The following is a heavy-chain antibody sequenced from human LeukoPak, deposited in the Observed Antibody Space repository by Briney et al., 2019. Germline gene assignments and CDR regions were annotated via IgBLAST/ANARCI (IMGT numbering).Heavy chain of an antibody. CDR1: GGSISSSSYY. CDR2: IYYSGST. J-gene: IGHJ4*02. CDR3: ARRWSVLQFVY. Sequence: SETLSLTCTVSGGSISSSSYYWGWIRQPPGKGLEWIGSIYYSGSTYYNPSLKSRVTISVDTSKNQFSLKLSSVTAADTAVYYCARRWSVLQFVYWGQGTLVTVSS. D-gene: IGHD2-15*01. V-gene: IGHV4-39*01.